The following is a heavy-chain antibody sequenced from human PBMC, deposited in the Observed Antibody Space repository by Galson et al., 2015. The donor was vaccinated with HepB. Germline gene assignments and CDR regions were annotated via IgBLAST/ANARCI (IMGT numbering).Heavy chain of an antibody. CDR1: GGSVNSYNW. J-gene: IGHJ4*02. V-gene: IGHV4-4*02. CDR3: ASLGYCSGADCYSTY. D-gene: IGHD2-21*02. CDR2: IFQSGST. Sequence: ETLSLTCAVSGGSVNSYNWWSWVRQPPGKGLEWVGEIFQSGSTNYNPSLRSRVTILLDKSRNQFFLNLKSVTAADTAIYYCASLGYCSGADCYSTYWSQGTLVTVSS.